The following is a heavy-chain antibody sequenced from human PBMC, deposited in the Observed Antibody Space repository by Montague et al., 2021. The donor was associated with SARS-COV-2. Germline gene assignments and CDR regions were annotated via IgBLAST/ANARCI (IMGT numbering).Heavy chain of an antibody. V-gene: IGHV4-59*01. J-gene: IGHJ3*02. CDR2: IHYSGST. Sequence: SETLSLTCTVSGGSISSYYWSWIRQPPGKGLEWIGYIHYSGSTNYNPSLKSRVTISVDTSKNQFSLKLSSVTAADTAVYYCARGSGRMGNAFDIWGQGTMVTVSS. D-gene: IGHD6-19*01. CDR3: ARGSGRMGNAFDI. CDR1: GGSISSYY.